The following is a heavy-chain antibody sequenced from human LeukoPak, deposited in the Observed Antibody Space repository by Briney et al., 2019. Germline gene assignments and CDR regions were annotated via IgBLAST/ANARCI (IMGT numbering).Heavy chain of an antibody. CDR3: AKDRMETLIGNWFDP. J-gene: IGHJ5*02. CDR2: ISYDGRHK. CDR1: GFTFSTYG. D-gene: IGHD4-23*01. Sequence: GRSLRLSCAASGFTFSTYGMHWVRQTPGKGLEWVPVISYDGRHKYYEDSVKGRFTISRDNSKNTLYLQMDSLRAEDTAVYYCAKDRMETLIGNWFDPWGQGTLVTVSS. V-gene: IGHV3-30*18.